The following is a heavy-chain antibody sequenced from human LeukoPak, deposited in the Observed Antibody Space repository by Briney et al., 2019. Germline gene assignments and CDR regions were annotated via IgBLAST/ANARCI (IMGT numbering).Heavy chain of an antibody. CDR3: ARPGGYYYDSSGSGGAFDI. CDR1: GYTFTSYY. D-gene: IGHD3-22*01. Sequence: ASVKVSCKASGYTFTSYYMHWVRQAPGQGLEWMGIINPSGGSTSYAQKFQGRVTMTRDMSTSTVYMELSGLRSEDTAVYYCARPGGYYYDSSGSGGAFDIWGQGTMVTVSS. J-gene: IGHJ3*02. CDR2: INPSGGST. V-gene: IGHV1-46*01.